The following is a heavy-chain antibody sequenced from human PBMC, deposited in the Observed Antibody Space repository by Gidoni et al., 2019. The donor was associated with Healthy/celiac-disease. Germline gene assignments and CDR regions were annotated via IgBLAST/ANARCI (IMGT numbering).Heavy chain of an antibody. CDR3: ARGLGIAAAAPLDY. D-gene: IGHD6-13*01. CDR2: ISSSSSTI. V-gene: IGHV3-48*02. J-gene: IGHJ4*02. CDR1: GFTFSSYS. Sequence: EVQLVESGGGLVQPGGSLSLSCAASGFTFSSYSMNWARQAPGTGLEWVSYISSSSSTIYYADSVKGRFTISRDNAKNSLYLQMNSLRDEDTAVYYWARGLGIAAAAPLDYWGQGTLVTVSS.